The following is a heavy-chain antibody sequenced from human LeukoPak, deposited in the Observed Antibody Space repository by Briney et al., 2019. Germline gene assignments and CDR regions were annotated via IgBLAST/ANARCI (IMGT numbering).Heavy chain of an antibody. CDR2: TYYSGST. D-gene: IGHD3-10*01. J-gene: IGHJ6*03. Sequence: PSETLSLTCTVSGGSISSYYWSWIRQPPGKGLEWIGYTYYSGSTNYNPSLKSRVTISVDTSKNQFSLKLSSVTAADTAVYYCARDKKIRKGSGSYSYYYYYMDVWGKGTTVTVSS. V-gene: IGHV4-59*01. CDR3: ARDKKIRKGSGSYSYYYYYMDV. CDR1: GGSISSYY.